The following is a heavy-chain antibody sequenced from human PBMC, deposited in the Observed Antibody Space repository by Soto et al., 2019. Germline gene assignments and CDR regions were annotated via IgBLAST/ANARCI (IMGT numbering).Heavy chain of an antibody. CDR3: ARDAAYTNSWNPSYYMDV. CDR2: ISSDGTI. D-gene: IGHD6-13*01. V-gene: IGHV3-48*03. CDR1: KFTFSSYN. Sequence: SLRLSCAASKFTFSSYNMAWVRQAPGKGLEWVSYISSDGTIYYADSVKGRFTISRDNAKNSLYLQMNSLRAEDTAVYYCARDAAYTNSWNPSYYMDVWGKGTTVTVSS. J-gene: IGHJ6*03.